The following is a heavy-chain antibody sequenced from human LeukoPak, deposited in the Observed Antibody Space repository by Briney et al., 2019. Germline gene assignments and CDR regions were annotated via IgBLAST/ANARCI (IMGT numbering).Heavy chain of an antibody. D-gene: IGHD6-13*01. CDR3: ARDEGSSWSYYYYGMDV. CDR1: GFTFSSYS. Sequence: AGGSLRLSCAASGFTFSSYSMNWVRQAPGKGLEWVSSISSSSSYIYYADSVKGRFTISRDNAKNSLYLQMNSLRAEDTAVYYCARDEGSSWSYYYYGMDVWGQGTTVTVSS. J-gene: IGHJ6*02. V-gene: IGHV3-21*01. CDR2: ISSSSSYI.